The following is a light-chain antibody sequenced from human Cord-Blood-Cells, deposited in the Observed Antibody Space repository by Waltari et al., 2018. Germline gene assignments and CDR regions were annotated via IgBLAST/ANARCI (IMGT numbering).Light chain of an antibody. Sequence: QSALTQPASVSGSPGQSITISCTRTSSDVGGDNYVSWYQQHPGKAPKPMIYDVSKRPSGVSNRFSGSKSGNTAALTISGLQAEDEADYYCSSYTSSSTLVFGGGTKLTVL. CDR2: DVS. V-gene: IGLV2-14*01. CDR1: SSDVGGDNY. CDR3: SSYTSSSTLV. J-gene: IGLJ3*02.